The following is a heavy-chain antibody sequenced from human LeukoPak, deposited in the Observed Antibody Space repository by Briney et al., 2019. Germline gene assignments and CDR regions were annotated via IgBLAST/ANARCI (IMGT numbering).Heavy chain of an antibody. CDR2: IWYDGSNK. Sequence: GRSLRLSCAASGFTFSSYGMHWVRQAPGKGLEWVAVIWYDGSNKYYADSVKGRFTISRDNSKNTLYLQMNSLRAEDTAAYYCARDTYYYDSSGYYGSFDYWGQGTLVTVSS. V-gene: IGHV3-33*01. CDR1: GFTFSSYG. D-gene: IGHD3-22*01. J-gene: IGHJ4*02. CDR3: ARDTYYYDSSGYYGSFDY.